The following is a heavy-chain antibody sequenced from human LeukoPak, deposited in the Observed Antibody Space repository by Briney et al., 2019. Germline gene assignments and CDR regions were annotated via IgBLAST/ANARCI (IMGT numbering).Heavy chain of an antibody. J-gene: IGHJ4*02. V-gene: IGHV3-33*01. Sequence: GGSLRLSCAASGFTFSGYGLHWVRQAPGKGLEWVAVIWYDGSKTYYADSVKGRFTISKDNPKNTLYLQMNSLRAEDTAVYYCARDRGEMATDYWGQGTLVTVSS. CDR1: GFTFSGYG. D-gene: IGHD5-24*01. CDR3: ARDRGEMATDY. CDR2: IWYDGSKT.